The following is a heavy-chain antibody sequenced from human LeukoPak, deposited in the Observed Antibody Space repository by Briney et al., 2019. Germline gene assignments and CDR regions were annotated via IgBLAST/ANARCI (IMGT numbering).Heavy chain of an antibody. J-gene: IGHJ4*02. CDR1: GGSFSGYY. CDR2: INHSGST. V-gene: IGHV4-34*01. CDR3: ARQDVTRGLILGSIDY. Sequence: SGTLSLTCAVYGGSFSGYYWSWIRQPPGKGLEWIGEINHSGSTNYNPSLKSRVTISVDTSKNQFSLKLSSVTAADTAVYYCARQDVTRGLILGSIDYWGQGTLVTVSS. D-gene: IGHD4-17*01.